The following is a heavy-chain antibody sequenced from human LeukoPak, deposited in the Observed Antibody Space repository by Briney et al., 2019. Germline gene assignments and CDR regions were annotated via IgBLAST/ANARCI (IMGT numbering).Heavy chain of an antibody. Sequence: GGSLRPSCAASGFTFSSYGMHWVRQAPGKGLEWVAVIWYDGSDKYYADSVKGRFTISRDNSKNTLYLQMNSLRADDTAVYYCARHHYYFDHWGQGTLVTVFS. CDR1: GFTFSSYG. CDR2: IWYDGSDK. J-gene: IGHJ4*02. V-gene: IGHV3-33*01. CDR3: ARHHYYFDH.